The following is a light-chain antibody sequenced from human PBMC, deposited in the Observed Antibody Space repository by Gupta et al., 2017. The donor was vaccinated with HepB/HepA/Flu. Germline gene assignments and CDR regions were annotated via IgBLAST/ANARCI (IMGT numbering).Light chain of an antibody. CDR3: QSYDNRLSGVV. J-gene: IGLJ2*01. Sequence: QSVLTQPASVSGAPGQTVTISCAGSSSNIGADYDVHWYQQLPGTAPKLLIYGNKNRASGVPDRFSGSKSGASASLAITGLQAEDEADYYCQSYDNRLSGVVFGGGTKVTVL. CDR2: GNK. V-gene: IGLV1-40*01. CDR1: SSNIGADYD.